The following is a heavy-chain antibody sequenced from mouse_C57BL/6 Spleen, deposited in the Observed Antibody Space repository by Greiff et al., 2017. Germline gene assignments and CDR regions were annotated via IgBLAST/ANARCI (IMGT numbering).Heavy chain of an antibody. J-gene: IGHJ4*01. CDR2: IWSGGST. V-gene: IGHV2-2*01. D-gene: IGHD4-1*01. CDR1: GFSLTSYG. CDR3: ARNGVTGRDYAMDD. Sequence: VQLQESGPGLVQPSQSLSITCTVSGFSLTSYGVHWVRRSPGKGLEWLGVIWSGGSTDYNAAFISRLSISKDNSTSQVFFKMNSLQADDTAIYXCARNGVTGRDYAMDDWGQGTSVTVSS.